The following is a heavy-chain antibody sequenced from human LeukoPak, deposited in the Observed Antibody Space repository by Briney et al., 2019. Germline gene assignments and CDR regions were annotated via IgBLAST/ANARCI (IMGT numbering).Heavy chain of an antibody. D-gene: IGHD3-3*01. CDR2: ISYDGSNK. CDR3: ASQPRPIFDGWFDP. CDR1: GFTFSSYG. J-gene: IGHJ5*02. V-gene: IGHV3-30*03. Sequence: PGGSLRLSCAASGFTFSSYGMHWVRQAPGKGLEWVAVISYDGSNKYYADSVKGRFTISRDNSKNTLYLQMNSLRAEDTAVYYCASQPRPIFDGWFDPWGQGTLVTVSS.